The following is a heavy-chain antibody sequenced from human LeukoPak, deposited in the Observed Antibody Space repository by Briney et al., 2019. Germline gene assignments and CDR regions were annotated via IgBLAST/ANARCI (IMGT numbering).Heavy chain of an antibody. CDR3: AKASWVSSADAVL. CDR2: HIGDGET. Sequence: GGSLRLSCAASGFTFSSYAMSWVRQAPARGLEWVSRHIGDGETFYADSVKRRVTLSRDESRNTVYLQMDNLRIEDTAVYFCAKASWVSSADAVLWGQGTKVTVSS. CDR1: GFTFSSYA. V-gene: IGHV3-23*01. J-gene: IGHJ4*02. D-gene: IGHD3-16*01.